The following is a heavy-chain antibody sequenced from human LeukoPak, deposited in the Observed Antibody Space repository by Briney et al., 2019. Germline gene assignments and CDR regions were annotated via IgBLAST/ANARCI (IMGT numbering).Heavy chain of an antibody. Sequence: GGSLRLSCAASGFTVSSNYMSWVRQAPGKGLEWVAVISYDGSNKYYADSVKGRFTISRDNSKNTLYLQMNSLRAEDTAVYYCARDLDGSGNSPIDYWGQGTLVTVSS. CDR3: ARDLDGSGNSPIDY. J-gene: IGHJ4*02. CDR2: ISYDGSNK. D-gene: IGHD3-10*01. V-gene: IGHV3-30-3*01. CDR1: GFTVSSNY.